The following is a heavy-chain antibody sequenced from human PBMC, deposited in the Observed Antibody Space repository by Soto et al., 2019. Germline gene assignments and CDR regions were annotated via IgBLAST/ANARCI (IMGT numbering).Heavy chain of an antibody. CDR3: ARPPTQDFWGGSGPYYYGMDV. CDR1: GGALSNYA. V-gene: IGHV1-69*01. J-gene: IGHJ6*02. CDR2: LVPLFGTT. D-gene: IGHD3-3*01. Sequence: QVQLVQSGAEVKKPGSSVTVSCKASGGALSNYAINWVLQAPGQGLEWMGGLVPLFGTTNYAQRFQGRVTITADESTNTAYMELSSLRSEDTAVYYCARPPTQDFWGGSGPYYYGMDVWGQGTTVTVSS.